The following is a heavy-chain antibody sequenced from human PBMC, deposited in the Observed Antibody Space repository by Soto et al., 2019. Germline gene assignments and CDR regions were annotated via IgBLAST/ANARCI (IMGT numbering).Heavy chain of an antibody. Sequence: ETLSLTCTVSGGSISSSSYYWGWIRQPPGKGLEWIGYIYYSGSTYYNPSLKSRVTISVDTSKNQFSLKLSSVTAADTAVYYCASNSYGYIFYDHWGQGTLVTVSS. V-gene: IGHV4-39*07. CDR2: IYYSGST. CDR3: ASNSYGYIFYDH. CDR1: GGSISSSSYY. D-gene: IGHD5-18*01. J-gene: IGHJ4*02.